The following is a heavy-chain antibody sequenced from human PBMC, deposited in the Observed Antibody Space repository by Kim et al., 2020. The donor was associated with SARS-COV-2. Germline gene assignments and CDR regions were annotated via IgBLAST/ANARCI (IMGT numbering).Heavy chain of an antibody. V-gene: IGHV7-4-1*02. CDR1: GYTFTSYA. D-gene: IGHD3-9*01. Sequence: ASVKVSCKASGYTFTSYAMNWVRQAPGQGLEWMGWINTNTGNPTYAQGFTGRFVFSLDTSVSTAYLQISSLKAEDTAVYYCARGPDVRYYDILTGYYNPNYYYYYGMDVWGQGTTVTVSS. CDR2: INTNTGNP. J-gene: IGHJ6*02. CDR3: ARGPDVRYYDILTGYYNPNYYYYYGMDV.